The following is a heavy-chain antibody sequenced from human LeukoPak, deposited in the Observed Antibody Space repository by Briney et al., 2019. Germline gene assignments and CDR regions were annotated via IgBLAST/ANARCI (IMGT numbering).Heavy chain of an antibody. CDR2: IWYDGSNK. CDR1: GFTFSSYG. J-gene: IGHJ6*03. CDR3: ARDIRYYYYMDV. Sequence: PGGSLRLSCAASGFTFSSYGMHWVRQAPGKGLEWVAVIWYDGSNKYYADSVKGRFTISRDNSKNTLYLQMDSLRAEDTAVYYCARDIRYYYYMDVWGKGTTVAVSS. V-gene: IGHV3-33*01.